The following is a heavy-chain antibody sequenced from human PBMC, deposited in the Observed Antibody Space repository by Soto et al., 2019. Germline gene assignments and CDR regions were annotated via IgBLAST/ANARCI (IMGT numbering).Heavy chain of an antibody. J-gene: IGHJ4*02. Sequence: LKISRKGSGYSFTGYWITWVREKPGKGLEWMGRMDPSDSQTCYSPSFRGHVTISVTKSITTVFLQRSSLRASDTAMYYCARQIYGSDTGPCFQYYFDSWGQGTPVTVSA. D-gene: IGHD3-10*01. V-gene: IGHV5-10-1*01. CDR1: GYSFTGYW. CDR2: MDPSDSQT. CDR3: ARQIYGSDTGPCFQYYFDS.